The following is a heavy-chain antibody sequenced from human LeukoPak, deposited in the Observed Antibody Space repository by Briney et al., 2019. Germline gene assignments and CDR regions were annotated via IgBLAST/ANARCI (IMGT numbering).Heavy chain of an antibody. J-gene: IGHJ4*02. Sequence: SVKVSCKASGFTFTSSAVQWVRQARGQRLERIGWIVVGSGNTNYAQKFQERVTITRDMSTSTAYMELSSLRSEDTAVYYCAAVSMITFGGVSFDYWGQGTLVTVSS. CDR2: IVVGSGNT. CDR3: AAVSMITFGGVSFDY. CDR1: GFTFTSSA. D-gene: IGHD3-16*01. V-gene: IGHV1-58*01.